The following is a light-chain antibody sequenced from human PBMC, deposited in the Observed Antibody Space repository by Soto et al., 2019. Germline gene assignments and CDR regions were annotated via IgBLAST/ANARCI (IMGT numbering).Light chain of an antibody. CDR2: TAS. J-gene: IGKJ1*01. CDR3: IQFSLYWA. Sequence: IQMTQSPSSLSASVGDRVTITCQASQDISNYLNWYQQKPGKAPKLLIYTASSLQSGVPSRFSGSGSGTDFTLTISSLQPEDFATYHCIQFSLYWAFGQGTKMDIK. V-gene: IGKV1-6*01. CDR1: QDISNY.